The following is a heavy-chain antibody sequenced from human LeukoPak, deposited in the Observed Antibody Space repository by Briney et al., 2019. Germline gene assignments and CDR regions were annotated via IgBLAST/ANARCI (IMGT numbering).Heavy chain of an antibody. D-gene: IGHD6-13*01. V-gene: IGHV4-4*09. CDR2: IYTSGST. Sequence: SETLSLTCTVSGGSISSYYWSWIRQPPGKALEWIGYIYTSGSTNYNPSLKSRVTISVDTSKNQFSLKLSSVTAADTAVYYCARHRVAAGTNWFDPWGQGTLVTVSS. J-gene: IGHJ5*02. CDR3: ARHRVAAGTNWFDP. CDR1: GGSISSYY.